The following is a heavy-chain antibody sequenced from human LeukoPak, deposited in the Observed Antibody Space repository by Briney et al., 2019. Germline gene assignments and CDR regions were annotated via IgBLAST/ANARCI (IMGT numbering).Heavy chain of an antibody. V-gene: IGHV1-18*01. CDR2: ISAYNGNT. CDR3: AFDIYGDYGWGFDP. CDR1: GYTFTSYG. Sequence: GASVKLSCKASGYTFTSYGISWVRQAPGQGLEWMGWISAYNGNTNYAEKLEGRVTMTTHIYTRTPHMDLERQRSSHGAAYLCAFDIYGDYGWGFDPWGQGSLVTV. J-gene: IGHJ5*02. D-gene: IGHD4-17*01.